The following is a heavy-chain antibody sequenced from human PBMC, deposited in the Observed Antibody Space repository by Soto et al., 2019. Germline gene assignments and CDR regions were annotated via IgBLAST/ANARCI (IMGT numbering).Heavy chain of an antibody. V-gene: IGHV3-48*02. CDR1: GFTFSSYS. D-gene: IGHD3-3*01. CDR3: ARIYDFWSGYRPKDAFDI. CDR2: ISSSSSTI. Sequence: GGSLRLSCAASGFTFSSYSMNWVRQAPGKGLEWVSYISSSSSTIYYADSVKGRFTISRDNAKNSLYLQMNSLRDEDTAVYYCARIYDFWSGYRPKDAFDIWGQGTMVTVSS. J-gene: IGHJ3*02.